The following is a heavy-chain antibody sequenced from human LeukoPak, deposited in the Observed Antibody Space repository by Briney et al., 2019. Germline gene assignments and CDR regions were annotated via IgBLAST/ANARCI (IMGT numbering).Heavy chain of an antibody. J-gene: IGHJ6*03. CDR1: GGSISGYY. V-gene: IGHV4-59*01. CDR2: IYYSGST. D-gene: IGHD2-2*02. CDR3: ARVGVVVPAAIHYYYYMDV. Sequence: SETLSLTCTVSGGSISGYYWSWIRQPPGKGLEWIGYIYYSGSTNYNPSLKSRVTISVDTSKNQFSLKLSSVTAADTAVYYCARVGVVVPAAIHYYYYMDVWGKGTTVTVSS.